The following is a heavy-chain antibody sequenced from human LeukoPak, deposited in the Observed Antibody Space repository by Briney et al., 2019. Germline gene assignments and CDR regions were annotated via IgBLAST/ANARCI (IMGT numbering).Heavy chain of an antibody. J-gene: IGHJ4*02. CDR1: GFTFSNYA. CDR2: LVVSGGST. CDR3: SKWGDYDVLTGYYDSDF. Sequence: GGSLRLSCAASGFTFSNYAMSWVRQAPGKGLGWVSALVVSGGSTYYADSVKGRFSISRDNSKNTLFLQMNSLRVEDTALYYCSKWGDYDVLTGYYDSDFWGQGTLVTVSS. V-gene: IGHV3-23*01. D-gene: IGHD3-9*01.